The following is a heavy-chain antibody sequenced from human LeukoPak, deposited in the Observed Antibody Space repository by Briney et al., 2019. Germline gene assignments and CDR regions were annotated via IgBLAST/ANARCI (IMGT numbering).Heavy chain of an antibody. CDR3: TRHTYFYDSPGAYYFDY. Sequence: SETLSLTCAVSVYSISSGHYWGWIRQPPGKGLEWIGSIHHSGRTYHNSSLKSRVTISVVTSKNQFSLRLSSVTAADTAVYYCTRHTYFYDSPGAYYFDYWGQGTLVTVSS. V-gene: IGHV4-38-2*01. J-gene: IGHJ4*02. CDR2: IHHSGRT. CDR1: VYSISSGHY. D-gene: IGHD3-22*01.